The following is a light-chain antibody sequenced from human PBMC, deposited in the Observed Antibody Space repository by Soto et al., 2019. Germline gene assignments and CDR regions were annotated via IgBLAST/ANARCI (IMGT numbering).Light chain of an antibody. V-gene: IGKV3-11*01. CDR3: QQRSNWPLLT. CDR1: QSVSRY. CDR2: DAS. Sequence: EIVLTQSPATLSLSPGERATLSCRASQSVSRYLAWYQHKPGQAPRLLSYDASNRATGIQARFSGSGSGTDFSLTINSLEPEDVAVYYCQQRSNWPLLTVGGGTKVEIK. J-gene: IGKJ4*01.